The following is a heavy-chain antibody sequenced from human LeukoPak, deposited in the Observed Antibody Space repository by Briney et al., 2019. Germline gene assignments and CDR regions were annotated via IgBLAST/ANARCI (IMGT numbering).Heavy chain of an antibody. J-gene: IGHJ4*02. D-gene: IGHD6-6*01. CDR2: IWPGDSDT. Sequence: GESLKISCKGSGYSFTSYWIGWVRQMPGKGLEWVGIIWPGDSDTRYSPSFQGQVTISADKSISTAYLQWSSLRASDSAIFYCARLASSSSRSVDYWGQGTLVTVSS. CDR1: GYSFTSYW. V-gene: IGHV5-51*01. CDR3: ARLASSSSRSVDY.